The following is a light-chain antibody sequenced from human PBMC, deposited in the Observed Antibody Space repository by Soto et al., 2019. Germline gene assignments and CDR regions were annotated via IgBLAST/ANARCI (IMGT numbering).Light chain of an antibody. Sequence: DIQLTQSPSFLSASVGDRVTITCRASQAISNNLAWYQHNPGKPPKLLIYGASTLQSGVPSMFSGSGSGTEFTLTISSLQPEDFATYYCQQLNNYPRALTFGGGTKVEIE. V-gene: IGKV1-9*01. CDR2: GAS. CDR3: QQLNNYPRALT. J-gene: IGKJ4*01. CDR1: QAISNN.